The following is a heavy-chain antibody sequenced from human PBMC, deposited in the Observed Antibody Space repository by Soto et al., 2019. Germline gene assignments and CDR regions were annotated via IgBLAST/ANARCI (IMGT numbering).Heavy chain of an antibody. CDR2: ISSSSSYI. CDR1: GFTFSSYS. V-gene: IGHV3-21*01. J-gene: IGHJ3*02. D-gene: IGHD4-17*01. Sequence: EVQLVESGGGLVKPGGSLRLSCAASGFTFSSYSMNWVRQAPGKGLEWVSSISSSSSYIYYADSVKGRFTISRDNAKNSMYLQMNSLRAEDTAVYYCARGVYSDYGYYNTGIACDIWGQGTMVTVSS. CDR3: ARGVYSDYGYYNTGIACDI.